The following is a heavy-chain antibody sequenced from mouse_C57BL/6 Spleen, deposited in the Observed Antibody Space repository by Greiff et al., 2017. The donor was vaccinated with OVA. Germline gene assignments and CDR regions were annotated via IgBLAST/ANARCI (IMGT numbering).Heavy chain of an antibody. D-gene: IGHD1-1*01. Sequence: QVQLQQPGAELVKPGASVKVSCKASGYTFTSYWMHWVKQRPGQGLEWIGRIHPSDSDTNYNQKFKGKATLTVDKSSSTAYMQLSSLTYEDSAVYYCAKPQFITTGYYAMDYWGQGTSVTVSS. J-gene: IGHJ4*01. CDR3: AKPQFITTGYYAMDY. CDR1: GYTFTSYW. V-gene: IGHV1-74*01. CDR2: IHPSDSDT.